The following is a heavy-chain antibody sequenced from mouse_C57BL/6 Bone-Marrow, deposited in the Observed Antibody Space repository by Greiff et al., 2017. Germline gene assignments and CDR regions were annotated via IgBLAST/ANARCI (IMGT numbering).Heavy chain of an antibody. Sequence: EVKLVESGGGLVQSGRSLRLSCATSGFTFSDFYMEWVRQAPGKGLEWIAASRNKANDYTTEYSASVKGRFIVSRDTSQSILYLQMNALRADDTAIYYCAREGYGSSDWYFEGWGTGTTVTVSS. J-gene: IGHJ1*03. CDR2: SRNKANDYTT. CDR1: GFTFSDFY. CDR3: AREGYGSSDWYFEG. D-gene: IGHD1-1*01. V-gene: IGHV7-1*01.